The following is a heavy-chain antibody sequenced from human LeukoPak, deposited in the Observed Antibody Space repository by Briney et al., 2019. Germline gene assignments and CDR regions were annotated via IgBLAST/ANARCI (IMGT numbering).Heavy chain of an antibody. CDR3: ARDGLYSGSYD. CDR2: INPNSGGT. Sequence: ASVKVSCKASGYTFTGYYMHWVRQAPGQGLEWMGWINPNSGGTNYAQKFQGRVTMTRNTSISTAYMELSSLRSEDTAVYYCARDGLYSGSYDWGQGTLVTVSS. CDR1: GYTFTGYY. D-gene: IGHD1-26*01. V-gene: IGHV1-2*02. J-gene: IGHJ4*02.